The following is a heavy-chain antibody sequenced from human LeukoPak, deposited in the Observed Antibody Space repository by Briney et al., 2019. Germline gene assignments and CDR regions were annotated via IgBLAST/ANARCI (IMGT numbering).Heavy chain of an antibody. Sequence: GGSLRLSCAASGFTFSSYEMNWVRQAPGKGLEWVSYISSSGSTIYYADSVKGRFTISRDNSKNTQYLQMNSLRAEDTAVYYCVRGPRVGAAGFVYYHYMDVWGKGTTVTVSS. CDR3: VRGPRVGAAGFVYYHYMDV. J-gene: IGHJ6*03. V-gene: IGHV3-48*03. CDR1: GFTFSSYE. CDR2: ISSSGSTI. D-gene: IGHD1-26*01.